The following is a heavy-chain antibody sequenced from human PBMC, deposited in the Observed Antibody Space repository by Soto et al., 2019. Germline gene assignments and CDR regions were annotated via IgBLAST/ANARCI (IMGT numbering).Heavy chain of an antibody. J-gene: IGHJ3*02. CDR1: GFTFNNYA. Sequence: GGSLRLSCAASGFTFNNYAMNWVRQAPGKGLEWVSSISASGGSTYYADSVRGRFTISRDNSKNTLYLQTNSLRAEDSAVYYCAKARTRSYADALDIWGQGTFVTVSS. CDR2: ISASGGST. CDR3: AKARTRSYADALDI. V-gene: IGHV3-23*01. D-gene: IGHD2-8*01.